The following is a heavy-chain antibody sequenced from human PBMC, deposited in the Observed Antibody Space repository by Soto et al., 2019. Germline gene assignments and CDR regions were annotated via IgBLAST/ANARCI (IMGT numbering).Heavy chain of an antibody. CDR2: INHSGST. CDR3: AGAERTFYSSSWLY. J-gene: IGHJ4*02. V-gene: IGHV4-34*01. CDR1: GGSFSGYY. Sequence: QVQLQQWGAGLLKPSETLSLTCAVYGGSFSGYYWSWIRQPPGKGLEWIGEINHSGSTHYNPSLKSRVTISVDTSKNPFPLKLSSVSAADTAVYYCAGAERTFYSSSWLYWGQGTLVTVSS. D-gene: IGHD6-13*01.